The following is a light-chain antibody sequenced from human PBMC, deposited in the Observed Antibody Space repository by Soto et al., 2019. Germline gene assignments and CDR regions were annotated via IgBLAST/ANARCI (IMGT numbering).Light chain of an antibody. CDR3: QKYNSAPLS. J-gene: IGKJ4*01. V-gene: IGKV1-27*01. Sequence: DVQMTQSPSSLSASVGDRVTITCRASQGIATYLAWFQQKPGKVPKLLIYATSTLQSGVPSRFSGSGSGTDFTLTINSLPPEDVGTYYCQKYNSAPLSFGGGTKVEIK. CDR2: ATS. CDR1: QGIATY.